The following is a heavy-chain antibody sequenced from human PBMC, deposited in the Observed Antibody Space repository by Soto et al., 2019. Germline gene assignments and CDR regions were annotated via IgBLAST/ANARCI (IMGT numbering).Heavy chain of an antibody. CDR2: ISGSGGDT. J-gene: IGHJ4*01. V-gene: IGHV3-23*01. D-gene: IGHD6-19*01. Sequence: EVHLLESGGGLVQPGGSLRLSCAASGFTFSPYAMTWVRQAPGKGLEWISFISGSGGDTYYAASVKGRFITSRDNSKNTVSLQMNSLRDEDTALYYCAKGGWADDWGHGTLVTVS. CDR1: GFTFSPYA. CDR3: AKGGWADD.